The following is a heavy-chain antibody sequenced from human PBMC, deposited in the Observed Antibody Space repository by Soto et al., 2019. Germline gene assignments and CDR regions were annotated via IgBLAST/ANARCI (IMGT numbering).Heavy chain of an antibody. Sequence: QVQLVQSGAEVKRPGASVKVACKASGGTFSGYAISWVRQVPGQGVEWMGGIIPILGQINYAQNFEARVTITADESTNTAYMSLSNLRSEDTALYYCAPVCRGGRRYFYYDMDVWGQGTTV. CDR3: APVCRGGRRYFYYDMDV. D-gene: IGHD1-1*01. V-gene: IGHV1-69*01. J-gene: IGHJ6*02. CDR1: GGTFSGYA. CDR2: IIPILGQI.